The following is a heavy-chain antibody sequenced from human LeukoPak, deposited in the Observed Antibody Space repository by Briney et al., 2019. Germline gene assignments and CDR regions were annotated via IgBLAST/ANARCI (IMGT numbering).Heavy chain of an antibody. J-gene: IGHJ6*02. Sequence: ASVKVSCKASGGTFSSYAISWVRQAPGQGLEWIGRIIPILGIANYAQKFQGRVTITADKSASTAYMELSSLRSEDTAVYYCARGIEMATIYYYGMDVWGQGTTVTVSS. CDR1: GGTFSSYA. CDR2: IIPILGIA. D-gene: IGHD5-24*01. CDR3: ARGIEMATIYYYGMDV. V-gene: IGHV1-69*04.